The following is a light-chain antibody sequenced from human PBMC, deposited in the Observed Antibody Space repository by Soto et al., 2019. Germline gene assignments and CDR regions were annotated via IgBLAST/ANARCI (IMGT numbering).Light chain of an antibody. J-gene: IGKJ1*01. CDR3: QQYGRSKRWT. CDR2: GAS. Sequence: VVLTQFPGTLSLSPGERATLSCRASQTITGTYLAWYHQKPGRSPRLLIQGASTRATGIPDRCSGGGTGIAVNLTSSRVGPEDFALYDGQQYGRSKRWTVGRGTKVEVK. V-gene: IGKV3-20*01. CDR1: QTITGTY.